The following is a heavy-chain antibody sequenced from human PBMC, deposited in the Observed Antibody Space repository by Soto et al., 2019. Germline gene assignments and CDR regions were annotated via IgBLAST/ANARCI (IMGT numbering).Heavy chain of an antibody. CDR3: ARQGFGPLHGLVDV. CDR1: GGSISSYY. J-gene: IGHJ6*02. D-gene: IGHD3-10*01. CDR2: VHHSWGS. Sequence: QVQLQESGPGLVKPSETLSLSCTVSGGSISSYYWSWFRQSPWKRLEWIVYVHHSWGSSYNPSLQSRVAISLATSKSQFSLKVTSVTATDTAVYYCARQGFGPLHGLVDVWGQGTTVTVSS. V-gene: IGHV4-59*08.